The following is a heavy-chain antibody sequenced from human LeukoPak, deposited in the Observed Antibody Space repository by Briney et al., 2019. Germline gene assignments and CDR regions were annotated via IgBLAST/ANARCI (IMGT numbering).Heavy chain of an antibody. J-gene: IGHJ4*02. CDR1: GFTFSSYA. Sequence: QPGGSLRLSCAASGFTFSSYAMHWVRQAPGKGLEYVSAISSNGGSTYYANSVKGRFTISRDNSKNTLYLQVGSLRAEDMAVYYCARDLGVGSGSYYFDYWGQGTLVTVSS. D-gene: IGHD3-10*01. CDR2: ISSNGGST. CDR3: ARDLGVGSGSYYFDY. V-gene: IGHV3-64*01.